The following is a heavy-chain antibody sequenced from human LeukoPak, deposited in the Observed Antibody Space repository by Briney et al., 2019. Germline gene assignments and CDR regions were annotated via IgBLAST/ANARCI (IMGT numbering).Heavy chain of an antibody. V-gene: IGHV3-66*01. D-gene: IGHD2-2*01. J-gene: IGHJ4*02. CDR2: IFGDGRT. CDR3: LQYAH. CDR1: RITVSSKY. Sequence: GGSLRLSCAASRITVSSKYMSWVRQVPGKGLQWVSIIFGDGRTFYADSVKGRFAISRDSFKNTIYLQMNSLGVEDTALYYCLQYAHWGQGTLVTVSS.